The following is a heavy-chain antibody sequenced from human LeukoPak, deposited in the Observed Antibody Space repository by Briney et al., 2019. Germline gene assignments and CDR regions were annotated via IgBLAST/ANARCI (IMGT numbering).Heavy chain of an antibody. J-gene: IGHJ4*02. CDR1: GFTFSSYS. D-gene: IGHD1-20*01. CDR2: ISSSSSTI. CDR3: ARDIGSGITGTTGVLVN. V-gene: IGHV3-48*01. Sequence: GGSLRLSCAASGFTFSSYSMNWVRQAPGKGLEWVSYISSSSSTIYYADSVKGRFTISRDNAKNSLDLQINSLRAEDTAVYYCARDIGSGITGTTGVLVNWGQGTLVTVSS.